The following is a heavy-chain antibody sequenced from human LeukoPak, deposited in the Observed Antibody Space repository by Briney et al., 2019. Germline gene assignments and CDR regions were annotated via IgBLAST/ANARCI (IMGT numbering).Heavy chain of an antibody. J-gene: IGHJ4*02. V-gene: IGHV3-33*01. CDR1: GFTFSSYG. CDR2: IWCDGTNK. D-gene: IGHD3-10*01. CDR3: ARSSWGSYYPLFDY. Sequence: GGSLRLSCAASGFTFSSYGMHWVRQAPGKGLEWVAVIWCDGTNKYYADSVKGRFTISRDNSKNTLYLQMNSLRAEDTAVYYCARSSWGSYYPLFDYWGQGTLVTVSS.